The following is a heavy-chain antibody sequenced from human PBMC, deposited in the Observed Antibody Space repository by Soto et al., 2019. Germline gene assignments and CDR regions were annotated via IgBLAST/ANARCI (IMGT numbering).Heavy chain of an antibody. CDR2: IQSGGPT. J-gene: IGHJ6*04. Sequence: SLGLASASSRLSVKITEITGSFKAPGKGLEWVSLIQSGGPTYYADSVKGRFTISRDTSENTLHLQMDSLRAEDTAVYYCARDDVPCDGGRCYRAALAVWRKRTTVTVFS. CDR3: ARDDVPCDGGRCYRAALAV. CDR1: RLSVKITE. V-gene: IGHV3-66*01. D-gene: IGHD2-21*01.